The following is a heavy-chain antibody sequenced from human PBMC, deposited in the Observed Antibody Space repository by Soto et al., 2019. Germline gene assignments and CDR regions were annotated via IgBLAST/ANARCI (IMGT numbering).Heavy chain of an antibody. CDR3: ARQTTYSSSWYDY. CDR2: IYTSGGT. CDR1: GGSISNYY. D-gene: IGHD6-13*01. V-gene: IGHV4-4*07. J-gene: IGHJ5*01. Sequence: QVQLQESGPGLVKPSETLSLTCTVSGGSISNYYWTWIRQPAGKGLEWIGRIYTSGGTNYNPSLQSRVTMPLDTSKNQFSLKHSSVTAADTALYYCARQTTYSSSWYDYWGHGTLVTVSS.